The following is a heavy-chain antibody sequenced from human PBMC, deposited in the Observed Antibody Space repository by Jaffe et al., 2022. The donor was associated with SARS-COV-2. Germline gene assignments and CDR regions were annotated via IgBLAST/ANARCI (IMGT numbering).Heavy chain of an antibody. CDR2: IYPDDSDT. CDR3: ARHRGNHDVLTGYSIANDYYGMDV. D-gene: IGHD3-9*01. V-gene: IGHV5-51*01. J-gene: IGHJ6*02. Sequence: EVQLVQSGAEVKKSGESLKISCKGSGYSFTSYWIGWVRQMPGKGLEWMGIIYPDDSDTRYSPSFLGQVSISADKSVSTAYLQWSTLKASDSAMYYCARHRGNHDVLTGYSIANDYYGMDVWGQGTTVTVSS. CDR1: GYSFTSYW.